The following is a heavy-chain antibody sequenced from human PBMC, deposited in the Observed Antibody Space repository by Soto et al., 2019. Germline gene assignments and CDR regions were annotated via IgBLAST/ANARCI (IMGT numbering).Heavy chain of an antibody. CDR3: ASGMPTMVRGVKRKYLDY. Sequence: SETLSLTCAVYGGSFSGYYWSWIRQPPGKGLEWVGEINPSGSTNYNPSLKSRVTISVDTSKNQFSLKLSSVTAADTAVYYCASGMPTMVRGVKRKYLDYWGQGTLVT. V-gene: IGHV4-34*01. CDR2: INPSGST. D-gene: IGHD3-10*01. J-gene: IGHJ4*02. CDR1: GGSFSGYY.